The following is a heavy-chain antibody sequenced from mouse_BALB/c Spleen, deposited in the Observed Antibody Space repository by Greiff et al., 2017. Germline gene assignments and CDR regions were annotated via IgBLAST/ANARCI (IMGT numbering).Heavy chain of an antibody. CDR3: TRAYYRYDYAMDY. CDR2: ISSGGSYT. Sequence: EVKLVESGGGLVKPGGSLKLSCAASGFTFSSYTMSWVRQTPEKRLEWVATISSGGSYTYYPDSVKGRFTISRDNAKNTLYLQMSSLKSEDTAMYYCTRAYYRYDYAMDYWGQGTSVTVSS. CDR1: GFTFSSYT. J-gene: IGHJ4*01. D-gene: IGHD2-14*01. V-gene: IGHV5-6-4*01.